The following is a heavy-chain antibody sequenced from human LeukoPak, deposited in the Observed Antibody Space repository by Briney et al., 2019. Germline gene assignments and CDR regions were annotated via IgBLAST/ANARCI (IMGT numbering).Heavy chain of an antibody. CDR3: ARNYDSSGYLGYFDY. CDR2: IYYSGST. D-gene: IGHD3-22*01. Sequence: SETLSLTCTVSGGSISSYYWSWIRQPPGKGLEWIGYIYYSGSTNYNPSLKSRVTIAVDTSKNQFSLKLSSVTAADTAVYYCARNYDSSGYLGYFDYWGQGTLVTVSS. V-gene: IGHV4-59*08. J-gene: IGHJ4*02. CDR1: GGSISSYY.